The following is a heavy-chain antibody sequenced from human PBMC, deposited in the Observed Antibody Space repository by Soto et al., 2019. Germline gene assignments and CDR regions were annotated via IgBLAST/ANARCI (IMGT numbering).Heavy chain of an antibody. CDR2: ISGSGGST. V-gene: IGHV3-23*01. Sequence: EVQLLESGGGLVQPGGSLRLSCAASGFTFSSYAMSWVRQAPGKGLEWVSAISGSGGSTYYADSVKGRFTISRDNSNNTLYLQMNSLRAEDTAVYYCAKVGEVRFLEWLFGRYGMDVWGQGTTVTVSS. CDR1: GFTFSSYA. D-gene: IGHD3-3*01. CDR3: AKVGEVRFLEWLFGRYGMDV. J-gene: IGHJ6*02.